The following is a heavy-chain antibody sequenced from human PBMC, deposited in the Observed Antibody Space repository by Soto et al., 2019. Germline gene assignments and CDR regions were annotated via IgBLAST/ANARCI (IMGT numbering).Heavy chain of an antibody. D-gene: IGHD1-1*01. CDR1: GGSVTSGSYY. J-gene: IGHJ5*02. Sequence: SETLSLTCTVSGGSVTSGSYYWSWIRQPPGKGLEWIGYIFYSGTTNQNPSLQSRVTISVDTSKNQFSLKLSSVTAADTAVYYCARNGGYENWFDPWGQGILVNVSS. CDR2: IFYSGTT. CDR3: ARNGGYENWFDP. V-gene: IGHV4-61*01.